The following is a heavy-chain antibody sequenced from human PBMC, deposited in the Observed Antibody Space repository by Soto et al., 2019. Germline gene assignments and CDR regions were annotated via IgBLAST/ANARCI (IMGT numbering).Heavy chain of an antibody. CDR1: GFTVSNKH. Sequence: GGSLRLSCAASGFTVSNKHMGWVRQAPGKGLESVSILYTDDRTYYADSVKGRFTISRDNSKNTVSLQMNSLRDEDTAMYYCVGAAPGDWGQGTPVTVSS. D-gene: IGHD3-16*01. J-gene: IGHJ4*02. V-gene: IGHV3-53*05. CDR2: LYTDDRT. CDR3: VGAAPGD.